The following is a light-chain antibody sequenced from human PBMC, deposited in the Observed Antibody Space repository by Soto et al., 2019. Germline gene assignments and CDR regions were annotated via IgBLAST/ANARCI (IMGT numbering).Light chain of an antibody. CDR2: GAS. J-gene: IGKJ4*01. Sequence: EIAMTQSPATLFVSPGERATLSCRASQSVYSNLAWYQQKPGQAPRLLIYGASTRATGTPAGFSGSGSGTEFTVTISSLQSEDFAVYYCQQYTNWPLTFGGGTKVEIK. CDR1: QSVYSN. V-gene: IGKV3D-15*01. CDR3: QQYTNWPLT.